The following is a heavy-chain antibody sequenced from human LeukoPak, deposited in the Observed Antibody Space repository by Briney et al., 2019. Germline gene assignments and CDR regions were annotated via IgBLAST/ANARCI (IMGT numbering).Heavy chain of an antibody. V-gene: IGHV4-59*01. CDR1: GGSISSYY. D-gene: IGHD1-26*01. Sequence: PSETLSLTCTVSGGSISSYYRSWIREPPGKGLEWIGYIYYSGSTNYNPSLKSRVTISVDTSKNQFSLKLSSVTAADTAVYYCARGGPEFDYWGQGTLVTVSS. CDR2: IYYSGST. CDR3: ARGGPEFDY. J-gene: IGHJ4*02.